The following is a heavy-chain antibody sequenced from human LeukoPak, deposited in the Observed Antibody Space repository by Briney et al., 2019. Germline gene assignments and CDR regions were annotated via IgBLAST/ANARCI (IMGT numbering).Heavy chain of an antibody. V-gene: IGHV4-59*01. D-gene: IGHD3-10*01. CDR3: ARDYLMGVRAPWGY. J-gene: IGHJ4*02. CDR2: IYYSGST. Sequence: PSETLSLTCTVSGGSISSYYWSWIRQPPGKGLEWIGYIYYSGSTNYNPSLKSRVTISVDTSKNQFSLKLSSVTAADTAVYYCARDYLMGVRAPWGYWGQGTLVTVSS. CDR1: GGSISSYY.